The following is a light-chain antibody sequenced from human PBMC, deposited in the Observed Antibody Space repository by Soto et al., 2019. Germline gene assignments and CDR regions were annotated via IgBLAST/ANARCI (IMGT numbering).Light chain of an antibody. J-gene: IGKJ3*01. CDR1: QTLNGW. CDR2: KAS. Sequence: IQLTQSPSTLSASAGDRVTITCRVSQTLNGWLAWYQYKPGKAPKLLIFKASNLQSGVPSRFSGSGSGTEFTLTISSLQPDDSATYYCQQYNNYSFNFGPGTKVEIK. CDR3: QQYNNYSFN. V-gene: IGKV1-5*03.